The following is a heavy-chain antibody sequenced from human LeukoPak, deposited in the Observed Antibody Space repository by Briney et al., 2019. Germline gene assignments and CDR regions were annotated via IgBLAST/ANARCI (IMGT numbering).Heavy chain of an antibody. CDR1: GYTFTGYY. CDR2: INCNGGGT. Sequence: ASVKVSCKASGYTFTGYYIHWVRQAPGQGLEWMGRINCNGGGTSYAQKFQGRVTMTRDTSISTAYMELDRLTSDDTAVYYCARDQEGFDYWGQGTVVTVSS. J-gene: IGHJ4*02. CDR3: ARDQEGFDY. V-gene: IGHV1-2*06.